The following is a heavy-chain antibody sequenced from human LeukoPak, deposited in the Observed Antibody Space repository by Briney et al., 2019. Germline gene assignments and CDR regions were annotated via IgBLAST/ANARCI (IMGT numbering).Heavy chain of an antibody. Sequence: GGSLRLSCATSGFIFTEYPMDWVRQAPGKGLEWISNIRTTAEGAKYAYYADSVKGRVTISRDDSKNSLYLHKNSLRDDDTAVYYCAADKRYAFDTWGQGILVTVSS. CDR3: AADKRYAFDT. CDR2: IRTTAEGAKYA. J-gene: IGHJ4*02. D-gene: IGHD3-9*01. CDR1: GFIFTEYP. V-gene: IGHV3-48*02.